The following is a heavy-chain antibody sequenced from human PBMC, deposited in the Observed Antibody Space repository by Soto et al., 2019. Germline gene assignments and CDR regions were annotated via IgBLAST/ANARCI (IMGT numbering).Heavy chain of an antibody. Sequence: QLLESGGGFVQPGGSLRLSCVASGFTFSNFAMAWVRQAPGEGLEWVSAISGSGDDTFYADSMKGRFTIPRDNSKDTLYLQINSLRAEDTAVYYCANPIPKTGTTFGFWGQGTLVTVSS. V-gene: IGHV3-23*01. D-gene: IGHD1-1*01. CDR2: ISGSGDDT. J-gene: IGHJ4*02. CDR1: GFTFSNFA. CDR3: ANPIPKTGTTFGF.